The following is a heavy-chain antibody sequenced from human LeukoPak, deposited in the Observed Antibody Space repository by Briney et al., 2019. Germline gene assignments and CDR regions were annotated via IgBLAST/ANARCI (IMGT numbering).Heavy chain of an antibody. CDR3: AKNPAGIVGAPRYYYFDY. V-gene: IGHV3-23*01. CDR2: ISGSGGST. D-gene: IGHD1-26*01. Sequence: PGGSLRLSCAASGFTFSSYAMSWVRQAPGKGLEWVSAISGSGGSTYYADSVKGRFTISRDNSKNTLYLQMNSLRAEDTAVYYCAKNPAGIVGAPRYYYFDYWGQGTLVTVSS. J-gene: IGHJ4*02. CDR1: GFTFSSYA.